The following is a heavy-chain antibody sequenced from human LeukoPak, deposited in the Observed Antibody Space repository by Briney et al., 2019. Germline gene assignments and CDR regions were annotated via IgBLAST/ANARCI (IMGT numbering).Heavy chain of an antibody. D-gene: IGHD5-18*01. CDR1: GFTFSNAW. Sequence: PGGSLRLSCAASGFTFSNAWMSWVRQAPGKGLEWVGRIKSKTDGGTTDYAAPVKGRFTISRDDSKNTLYLQMNSLKTEDTAVYYCTTGGYSYVKLDSFDYWGQGTLVTVSS. V-gene: IGHV3-15*01. J-gene: IGHJ4*02. CDR3: TTGGYSYVKLDSFDY. CDR2: IKSKTDGGTT.